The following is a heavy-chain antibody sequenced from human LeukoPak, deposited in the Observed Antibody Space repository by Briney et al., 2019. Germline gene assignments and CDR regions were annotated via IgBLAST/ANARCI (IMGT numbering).Heavy chain of an antibody. CDR1: GFTFTNYA. D-gene: IGHD3-16*01. CDR2: VTGPGDTT. Sequence: PGGSLRLSCATSGFTFTNYAMNWVRQAPGKGLEWVSAVTGPGDTTYYADSVKGRFFMSREDSKTTVYLQMNSLRAEDTAIYYCAKGGEIDLWGQGTLVTVSS. J-gene: IGHJ5*02. CDR3: AKGGEIDL. V-gene: IGHV3-23*01.